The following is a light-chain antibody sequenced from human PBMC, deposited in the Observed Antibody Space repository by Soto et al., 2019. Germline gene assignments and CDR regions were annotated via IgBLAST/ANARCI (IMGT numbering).Light chain of an antibody. CDR1: QTVSNIY. CDR3: QQFGTSPYT. J-gene: IGKJ2*01. CDR2: ETS. Sequence: EILLTQSPGTLSLSPGDRATLSCRASQTVSNIYLVWYQQRPGQAPRLLIYETSIRASGIPDRFSGSGSGTDFTLTISRLEPEDFAVYWCQQFGTSPYTFGQGIKVDIK. V-gene: IGKV3-20*01.